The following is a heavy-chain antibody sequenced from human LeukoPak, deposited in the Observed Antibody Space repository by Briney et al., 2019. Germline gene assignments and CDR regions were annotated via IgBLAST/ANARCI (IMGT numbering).Heavy chain of an antibody. J-gene: IGHJ4*02. CDR2: IHEDAGEK. CDR3: ASSKDHYCHY. CDR1: GFSFSTYA. Sequence: QPGGSLRLSCATSGFSFSTYAMSWVRQTPGKGLQWVASIHEDAGEKQYVESVRGRFTISRDNAKNSLYLQMNSLRVEDTAVYYCASSKDHYCHYWGQGTLVTVSS. V-gene: IGHV3-7*05.